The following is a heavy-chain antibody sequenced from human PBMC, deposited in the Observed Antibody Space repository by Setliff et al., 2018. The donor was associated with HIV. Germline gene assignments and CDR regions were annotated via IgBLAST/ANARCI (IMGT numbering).Heavy chain of an antibody. CDR2: INPNNGGT. CDR1: TFLVTGYN. D-gene: IGHD2-15*01. V-gene: IGHV1-2*06. J-gene: IGHJ3*01. Sequence: ASVKVSCKALTFLVTGYNIHWVRLAPGHGPEWLGRINPNNGGTDYAQKFQGSVTMSLDTSTNTVYLELKGLTSDDTAVYYCAKPRIFDSFDVWGPGTVVTVSS. CDR3: AKPRIFDSFDV.